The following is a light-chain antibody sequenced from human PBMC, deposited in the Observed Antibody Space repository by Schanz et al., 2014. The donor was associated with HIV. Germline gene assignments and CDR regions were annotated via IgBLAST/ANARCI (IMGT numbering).Light chain of an antibody. J-gene: IGKJ2*01. CDR2: GAS. V-gene: IGKV1-27*01. CDR1: QSISNY. CDR3: LHYNDFAST. Sequence: DIQMTQSPSSLSASVGDRVTITCRASQSISNYLNWYQQKPGKAPKLLIYGASTLHSGVPSRFSGSGSGTEFTLTISSLQPDDFATYFCLHYNDFASTFGQGTKLEIK.